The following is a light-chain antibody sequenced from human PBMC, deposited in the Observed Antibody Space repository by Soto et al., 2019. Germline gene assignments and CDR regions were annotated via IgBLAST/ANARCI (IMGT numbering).Light chain of an antibody. CDR2: EVS. V-gene: IGLV2-18*02. J-gene: IGLJ1*01. CDR1: SSDVGSYNR. CDR3: SSYTGSSTYV. Sequence: QSALTQPPSVSGSPGQSVAISCTGTSSDVGSYNRVSWYQQPPGAAPKLMIYEVSNRPSGVPDRFSGSKSGNTASLTISGRQAEDEADYYGSSYTGSSTYVFGAWTKLTVL.